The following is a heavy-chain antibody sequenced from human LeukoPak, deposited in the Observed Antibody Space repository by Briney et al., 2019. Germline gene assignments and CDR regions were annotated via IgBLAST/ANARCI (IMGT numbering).Heavy chain of an antibody. V-gene: IGHV3-66*01. Sequence: QPGGSLRVSCAASGFTVSSNYMNWVRQAPGRGLEWVSVLYSGGTTYYVDSVKGRFTISRDNSKNTLCLQMNSLRAEDTAVYYCARDCISTSCTDAFDIWGQGTMVTVSS. CDR3: ARDCISTSCTDAFDI. CDR1: GFTVSSNY. J-gene: IGHJ3*02. CDR2: LYSGGTT. D-gene: IGHD2-2*01.